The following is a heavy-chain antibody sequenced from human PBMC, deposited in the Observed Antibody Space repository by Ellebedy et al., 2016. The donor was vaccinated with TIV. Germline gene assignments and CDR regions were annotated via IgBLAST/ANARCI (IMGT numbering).Heavy chain of an antibody. D-gene: IGHD2-2*01. V-gene: IGHV5-51*01. CDR1: GYTFDTYW. CDR3: ARHDQTSQIPDF. J-gene: IGHJ4*02. Sequence: GESLKISCKASGYTFDTYWIGWVRQVPGKGLEWMGITYPDDSDSRYSPSFQGQVTISADKSIKTAYLQWDSLKASDTAMYYCARHDQTSQIPDFWGQGTLVAVSS. CDR2: TYPDDSDS.